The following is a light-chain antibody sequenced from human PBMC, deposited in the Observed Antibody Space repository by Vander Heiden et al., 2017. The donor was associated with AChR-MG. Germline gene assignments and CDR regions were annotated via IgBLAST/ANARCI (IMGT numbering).Light chain of an antibody. CDR2: EVT. J-gene: IGLJ1*01. CDR1: SSDVGGYNY. Sequence: QSALTQPPSASGSPGQSVTISCTGTSSDVGGYNYVSWYQQHPDKAPKLMIYEVTKRPSGVPDRFYGSKSGNTASLTVSGLQAEDEADYYCSSYAGSDNYVFGTGTKVTVL. V-gene: IGLV2-8*01. CDR3: SSYAGSDNYV.